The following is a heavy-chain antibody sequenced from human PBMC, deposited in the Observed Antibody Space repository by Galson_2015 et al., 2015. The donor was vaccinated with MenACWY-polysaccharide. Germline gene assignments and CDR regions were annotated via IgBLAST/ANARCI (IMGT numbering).Heavy chain of an antibody. CDR1: GFIISGYW. CDR3: ARVLKGLVGATPDY. J-gene: IGHJ4*02. D-gene: IGHD1-26*01. CDR2: ISSSGTI. Sequence: SLRLSCAASGFIISGYWMSWVRQAPGKGLEWVSYISSSGTIYYADSVKGRFTISRDNGKNSLYLQMNSLRDDDTAVYYCARVLKGLVGATPDYWGQGTLVTVSS. V-gene: IGHV3-48*02.